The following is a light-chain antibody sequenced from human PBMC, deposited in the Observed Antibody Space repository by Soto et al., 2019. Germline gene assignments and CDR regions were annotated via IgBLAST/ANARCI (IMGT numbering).Light chain of an antibody. V-gene: IGLV2-23*02. CDR1: GRYVGAYNL. CDR3: CSYAGTVAYV. CDR2: EVN. J-gene: IGLJ1*01. Sequence: SVLTPPAPLSGAPGQSIPLSFAGNGRYVGAYNLVSWYQRHPGKAPKLIICEVNTRPSGISNRFSGSKSGDTASLTISGLQAEDEADYFCCSYAGTVAYVFGTGTKVTVL.